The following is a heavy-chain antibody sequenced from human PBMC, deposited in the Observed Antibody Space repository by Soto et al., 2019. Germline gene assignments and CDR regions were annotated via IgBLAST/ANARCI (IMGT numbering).Heavy chain of an antibody. CDR2: IVVGSGNT. V-gene: IGHV1-58*02. J-gene: IGHJ6*03. D-gene: IGHD4-17*01. Sequence: GASVKVSCKASGFTFTSSAMQWVRQARGQRLEWIGWIVVGSGNTNYAQKSQERVTITRDMSTSTAYMELSSLRSEDTAVYYCAATEATRLPSHYYYYMDVWGKGTTVTVSS. CDR3: AATEATRLPSHYYYYMDV. CDR1: GFTFTSSA.